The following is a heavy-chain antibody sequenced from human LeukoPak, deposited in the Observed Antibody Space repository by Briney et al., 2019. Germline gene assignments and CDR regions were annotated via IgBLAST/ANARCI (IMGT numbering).Heavy chain of an antibody. J-gene: IGHJ4*02. D-gene: IGHD5-12*01. CDR3: VKEVVATIPPL. CDR1: GFILSNCA. V-gene: IGHV3-23*01. CDR2: IDTKGTRT. Sequence: GGSLRLSCAASGFILSNCAMTWVRQAPGKGLEWVSGIDTKGTRTYYADSVKGRFTVSRDNSKNTLFLQLNSLRAEDTAVYYCVKEVVATIPPLWGQGTLVTVSS.